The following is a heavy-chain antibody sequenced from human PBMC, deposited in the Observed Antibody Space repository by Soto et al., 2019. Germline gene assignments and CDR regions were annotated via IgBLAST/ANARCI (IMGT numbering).Heavy chain of an antibody. Sequence: KPSETLSLTCTVSGGSISSGDYYWSWIRQPPGKGLEWIGYIYYSGSTYYNPSLKSRVTISVDTSKNQFSLKLSSVTAAGTAVYYCVRATYFSDSSGYTRCFDYWGQGTLVTVSS. D-gene: IGHD3-22*01. CDR1: GGSISSGDYY. CDR2: IYYSGST. J-gene: IGHJ4*02. V-gene: IGHV4-30-4*01. CDR3: VRATYFSDSSGYTRCFDY.